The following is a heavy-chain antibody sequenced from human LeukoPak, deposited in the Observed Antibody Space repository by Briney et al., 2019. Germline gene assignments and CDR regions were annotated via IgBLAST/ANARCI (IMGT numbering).Heavy chain of an antibody. CDR1: GFTFSNAW. J-gene: IGHJ5*02. V-gene: IGHV4-34*01. D-gene: IGHD3-10*01. CDR2: INHSGST. CDR3: ARGAVLLWFGELSINWFDP. Sequence: GSLRLSCAASGFTFSNAWMSWVRQAPGKGLEWIGEINHSGSTNYNPSLKSRVTISVDTSKDQFSLKLSSVTAADTAVYYCARGAVLLWFGELSINWFDPWGQGTLVTVSS.